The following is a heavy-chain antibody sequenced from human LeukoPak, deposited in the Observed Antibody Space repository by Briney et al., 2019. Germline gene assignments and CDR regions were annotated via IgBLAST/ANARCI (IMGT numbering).Heavy chain of an antibody. Sequence: PGGSLRLSCAAPGFTFSSYAMSWVRQAPGKGLEWVSTINNIGGGTYYADSVKGLFTISRDTSKNTLYLQMNSLRAEDTAVYYCAKGNTGSYEEALDYWGQGTLVTVSS. V-gene: IGHV3-23*01. CDR3: AKGNTGSYEEALDY. D-gene: IGHD1-26*01. J-gene: IGHJ4*02. CDR2: INNIGGGT. CDR1: GFTFSSYA.